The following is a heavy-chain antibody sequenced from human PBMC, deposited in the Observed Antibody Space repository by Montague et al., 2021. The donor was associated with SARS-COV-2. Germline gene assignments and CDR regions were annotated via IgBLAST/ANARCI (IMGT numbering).Heavy chain of an antibody. Sequence: SLRLSCAASGFSFGSYGMHWVRQAPGKGLEWVAVISFDGSNKYYAESVKGRLTISRDNAMHTLDLQMNSLRPEDTAVYYCAKSVLVVAAAINYDSGMDVWGHGTTVTVSS. CDR1: GFSFGSYG. CDR2: ISFDGSNK. V-gene: IGHV3-30*18. J-gene: IGHJ6*02. CDR3: AKSVLVVAAAINYDSGMDV. D-gene: IGHD2-15*01.